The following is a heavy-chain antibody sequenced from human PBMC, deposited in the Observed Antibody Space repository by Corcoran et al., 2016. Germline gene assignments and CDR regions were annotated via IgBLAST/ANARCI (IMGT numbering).Heavy chain of an antibody. V-gene: IGHV3-15*07. D-gene: IGHD5-12*01. CDR3: TTDLAGYSGYDTNVDY. J-gene: IGHJ4*02. Sequence: EVQLVESGGGLVKPGGSLRLSCAASGFTFSNAWMNWVRQAPGKGLEWVGRIKSKTDGGTTDYAAPVKGRFTISRDDSKNMLYLQMNSLKTEDTAVYYCTTDLAGYSGYDTNVDYWGQGTLVTVSS. CDR2: IKSKTDGGTT. CDR1: GFTFSNAW.